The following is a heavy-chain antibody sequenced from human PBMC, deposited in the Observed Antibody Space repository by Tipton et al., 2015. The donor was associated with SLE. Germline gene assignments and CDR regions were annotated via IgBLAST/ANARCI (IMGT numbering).Heavy chain of an antibody. D-gene: IGHD3-22*01. V-gene: IGHV4-39*07. CDR2: LDYSEST. J-gene: IGHJ4*02. CDR1: GGSIRSSTYY. Sequence: LRLSCTVSGGSIRSSTYYWGWIRQPPGKGLEWIGSLDYSESTYYNPSLKSRINISVDTSKNQFSLKLSSVTAADTAVYYCARAVGDTSGYLDYWGLGTLVTVSS. CDR3: ARAVGDTSGYLDY.